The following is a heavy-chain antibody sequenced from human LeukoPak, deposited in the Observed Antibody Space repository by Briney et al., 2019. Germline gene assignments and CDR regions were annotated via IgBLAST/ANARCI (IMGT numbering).Heavy chain of an antibody. CDR2: INPNSGGT. V-gene: IGHV1-2*02. J-gene: IGHJ4*02. CDR1: GYTFTGYY. D-gene: IGHD3-22*01. Sequence: ASVKVSCKASGYTFTGYYMHWARQAPGQGLEWMGWINPNSGGTNYAQKFQGRVTMTRDTSISTAYMELSRLRSDDTAVYYCARDFYDSSVRYPNDYWGQGTLVTVSS. CDR3: ARDFYDSSVRYPNDY.